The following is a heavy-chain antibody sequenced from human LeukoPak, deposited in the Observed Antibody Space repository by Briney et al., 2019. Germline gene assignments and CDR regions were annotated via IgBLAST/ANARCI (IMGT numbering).Heavy chain of an antibody. D-gene: IGHD6-19*01. Sequence: ASVRVSCKASGGTFSSYAISWVRQAPGQGLEWMGGIIPIFGTANYAQKFQGRVTITADESTSTAYMELSSLRSEDTAVYYCAREVAGRLYFDYWGQGTLVTVFS. J-gene: IGHJ4*02. V-gene: IGHV1-69*13. CDR2: IIPIFGTA. CDR1: GGTFSSYA. CDR3: AREVAGRLYFDY.